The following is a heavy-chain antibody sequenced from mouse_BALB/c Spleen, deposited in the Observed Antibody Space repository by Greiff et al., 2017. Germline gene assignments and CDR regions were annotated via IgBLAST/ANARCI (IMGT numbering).Heavy chain of an antibody. Sequence: VQLQQPGAELVKPGAPVKLSCKASGYTFTSYWMNWVKQRPGRGLEWIGRIDPSDSETHYNQKFKDKATLTVDKSSSTAYIQLSSLTSEDSAVYYGARPPYGNDGAWFAYWGQGTLVTVSA. J-gene: IGHJ3*01. CDR3: ARPPYGNDGAWFAY. D-gene: IGHD2-10*02. CDR1: GYTFTSYW. CDR2: IDPSDSET. V-gene: IGHV1-69*02.